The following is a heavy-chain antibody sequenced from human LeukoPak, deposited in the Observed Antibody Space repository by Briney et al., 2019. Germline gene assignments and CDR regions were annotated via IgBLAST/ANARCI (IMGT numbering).Heavy chain of an antibody. CDR2: IYYSGST. Sequence: SETLSLTCTVSGGSISSYYWSWIRQPPGKGLEWIGYIYYSGSTNYNPSLKSRVTISVDTSKNQFSLKLSAVTAADTAVYYCARVGGFGEFDFDYWGQGTLVTVSS. CDR1: GGSISSYY. CDR3: ARVGGFGEFDFDY. J-gene: IGHJ4*02. D-gene: IGHD3-10*01. V-gene: IGHV4-59*01.